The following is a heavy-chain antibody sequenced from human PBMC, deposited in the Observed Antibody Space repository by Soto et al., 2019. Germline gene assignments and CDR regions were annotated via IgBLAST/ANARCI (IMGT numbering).Heavy chain of an antibody. CDR2: INAGNGNT. Sequence: ASVKVSCKASGYTFTSYAMHWVRQAPGQRLEWMGWINAGNGNTKYSQKFQGRVTITRDTSASTAYMELSGLRSEDTAVYYCARDGETVGATLNWFDPWGQGTLVTVSS. V-gene: IGHV1-3*01. J-gene: IGHJ5*02. CDR1: GYTFTSYA. CDR3: ARDGETVGATLNWFDP. D-gene: IGHD1-26*01.